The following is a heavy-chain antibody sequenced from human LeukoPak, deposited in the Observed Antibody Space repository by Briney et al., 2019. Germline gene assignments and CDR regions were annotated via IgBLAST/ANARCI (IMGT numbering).Heavy chain of an antibody. J-gene: IGHJ4*02. CDR2: IWYDGSNK. D-gene: IGHD2-15*01. CDR1: GFTFSSYG. Sequence: GGSLRLSCAASGFTFSSYGMHWVRQAPGKGLEWVAVIWYDGSNKYYADSVKGRFTISRDNSKNTLYLQMNSLRAEDTAVYYCAKDGSRYCSGGSCSYFGYWGQGTLVTVS. V-gene: IGHV3-33*06. CDR3: AKDGSRYCSGGSCSYFGY.